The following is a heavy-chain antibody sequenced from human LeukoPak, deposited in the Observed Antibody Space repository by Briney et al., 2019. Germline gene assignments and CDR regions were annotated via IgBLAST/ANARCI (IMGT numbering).Heavy chain of an antibody. CDR1: GFTFSSYA. Sequence: GGSLRLSCAASGFTFSSYAMSWVRQAPGKGLEWVSAISGSGGSTYYADSVKGRFTISRDNAKNSLYLQMNSLRAEDTAVYYCARYLTGFGDYYYGMDVWGQGTTVTVSS. CDR2: ISGSGGST. V-gene: IGHV3-23*01. CDR3: ARYLTGFGDYYYGMDV. D-gene: IGHD3-16*01. J-gene: IGHJ6*02.